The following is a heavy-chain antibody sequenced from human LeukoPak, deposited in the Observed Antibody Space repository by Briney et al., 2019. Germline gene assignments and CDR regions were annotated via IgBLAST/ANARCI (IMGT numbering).Heavy chain of an antibody. J-gene: IGHJ4*02. D-gene: IGHD5-18*01. CDR1: GFTYSNFA. V-gene: IGHV3-49*04. CDR3: TRGGGYSYGYVDY. CDR2: IRSKAYGGTT. Sequence: GGSLRLSCAASGFTYSNFAMSWVRQAPGKGLEWVGFIRSKAYGGTTEYAASVKGRFTISRDDSKSIAYLQMNSLKTEDTAVCYCTRGGGYSYGYVDYWGQGTLVTVSS.